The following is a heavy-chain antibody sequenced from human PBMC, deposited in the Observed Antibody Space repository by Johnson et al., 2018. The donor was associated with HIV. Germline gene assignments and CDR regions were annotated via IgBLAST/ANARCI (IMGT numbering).Heavy chain of an antibody. CDR2: ISSNGSTI. J-gene: IGHJ3*02. V-gene: IGHV3-11*04. Sequence: QVQLVESGGGLVKPGGSLRLSCAASGFTFSDYYMNWIRQAPGKGLEWVSYISSNGSTIYYADSVKGRFTFSRDNAKNSLYLQMNSLRAEDTAVYYTRATIPRDAFDIWGQGTMVTVSS. CDR1: GFTFSDYY. D-gene: IGHD5-12*01. CDR3: RATIPRDAFDI.